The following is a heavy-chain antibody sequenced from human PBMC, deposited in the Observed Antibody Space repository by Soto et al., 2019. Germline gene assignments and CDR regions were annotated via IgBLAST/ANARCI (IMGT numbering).Heavy chain of an antibody. Sequence: GESLKISCKGSGYSFTSYWIGWVRQMPGKGLEWMGIIYPGDSDTRYSPSFQGQVTISADKSISTAYLQWSSLKASDTAMYYCASPTDSSGYYASVDIWGQGTMVTVS. V-gene: IGHV5-51*01. CDR1: GYSFTSYW. CDR3: ASPTDSSGYYASVDI. J-gene: IGHJ3*02. CDR2: IYPGDSDT. D-gene: IGHD3-22*01.